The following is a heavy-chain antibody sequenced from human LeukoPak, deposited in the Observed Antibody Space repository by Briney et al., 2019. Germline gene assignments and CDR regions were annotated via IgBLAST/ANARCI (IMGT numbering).Heavy chain of an antibody. J-gene: IGHJ4*02. CDR1: GFTFSDYT. CDR3: AREAVAGPFDY. V-gene: IGHV3-11*01. CDR2: ISSSGNVI. D-gene: IGHD6-19*01. Sequence: GGSLRLSCAASGFTFSDYTMSWNRQAPGKGLEWISSISSSGNVIFYADSVKGRFTISRDNAKNSLYLQMNSLRAEDTAVYYCAREAVAGPFDYWGQGTLVTVSS.